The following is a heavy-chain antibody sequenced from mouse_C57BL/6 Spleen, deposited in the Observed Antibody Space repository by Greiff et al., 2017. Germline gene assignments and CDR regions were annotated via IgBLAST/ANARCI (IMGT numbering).Heavy chain of an antibody. V-gene: IGHV14-3*01. CDR1: GFNIKNTY. CDR3: AKTPYDALDY. CDR2: IDPANGNT. J-gene: IGHJ2*01. Sequence: EVKLMESVAELVRPGASVKLSCTASGFNIKNTYMHWVKQRPEQGLEWIGRIDPANGNTKYAPKFQGQATITADTSSNTVYLQLSSLQSDDTAIYYCAKTPYDALDYWGQGTTLTVSS. D-gene: IGHD2-3*01.